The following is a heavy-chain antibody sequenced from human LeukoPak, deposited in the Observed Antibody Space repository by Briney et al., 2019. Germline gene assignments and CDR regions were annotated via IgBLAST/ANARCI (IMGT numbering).Heavy chain of an antibody. V-gene: IGHV4-4*02. Sequence: SGTLSLTCAVSGGSISSSNWWSWVRQPPGKGLEWIGEIYHSGSTNYNPSLKSRVTISVDKSKNQFSLKLSSVTAADTAVYYCARTGIAADRLYVDYWGQGTLVTVSS. CDR3: ARTGIAADRLYVDY. CDR1: GGSISSSNW. CDR2: IYHSGST. J-gene: IGHJ4*02. D-gene: IGHD6-13*01.